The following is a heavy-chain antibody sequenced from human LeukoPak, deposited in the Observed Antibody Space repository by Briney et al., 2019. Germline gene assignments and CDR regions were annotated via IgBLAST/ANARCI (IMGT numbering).Heavy chain of an antibody. J-gene: IGHJ4*02. CDR2: INPNSGGT. CDR1: GYTFTGYY. CDR3: ARVAGYYYVRYYFDY. D-gene: IGHD3-22*01. Sequence: ASVKVPCKASGYTFTGYYMHWVRQAPGQGLEWMGWINPNSGGTNYAQKFQGRVTMTRDTSISTAYMELSRLRSDDTAVYYCARVAGYYYVRYYFDYWGQGTLVTVSS. V-gene: IGHV1-2*02.